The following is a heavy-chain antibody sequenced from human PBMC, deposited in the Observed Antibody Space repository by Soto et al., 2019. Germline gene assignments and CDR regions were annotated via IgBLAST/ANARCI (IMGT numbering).Heavy chain of an antibody. CDR1: EFTFRNYA. CDR2: ISYDGSNK. D-gene: IGHD5-18*01. CDR3: VRERVSYDHFDY. V-gene: IGHV3-30-3*01. J-gene: IGHJ4*02. Sequence: QVQLVESGGGVVQPGRSLRLSCAASEFTFRNYAMHWVRQAPGKGLEWLAVISYDGSNKYYADSVKGRFTISRDNSKNTLYLQMDRLRTEDTAVYHCVRERVSYDHFDYWGQGTQVTVSS.